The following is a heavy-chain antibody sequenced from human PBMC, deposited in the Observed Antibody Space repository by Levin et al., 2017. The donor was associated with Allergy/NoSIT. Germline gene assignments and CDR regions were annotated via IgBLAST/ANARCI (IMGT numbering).Heavy chain of an antibody. CDR1: GFTFSSYA. Sequence: GESLKISCAASGFTFSSYAMSWVRQAPGKGLEWVSAISGSGGSTYYADSVKGRFTISRDNSKNTLYLQMNSLRAEDTAVYYCAKNQRPFTVTTFYFDYWGQGTLVTVSS. J-gene: IGHJ4*02. V-gene: IGHV3-23*01. CDR3: AKNQRPFTVTTFYFDY. CDR2: ISGSGGST. D-gene: IGHD4-17*01.